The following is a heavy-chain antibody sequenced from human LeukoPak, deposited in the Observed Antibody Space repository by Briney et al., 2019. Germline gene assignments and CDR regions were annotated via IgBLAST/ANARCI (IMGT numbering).Heavy chain of an antibody. V-gene: IGHV3-74*01. D-gene: IGHD3-22*01. CDR2: INTDGSGT. CDR1: GFTLSNHW. Sequence: GGSLRLSCAASGFTLSNHWMHWVRQAPGKGLEWVSRINTDGSGTSYVDSVKGRFTISRDNAKNTLYLQMNSLRVEDTAVYYCAREAGGYFIDYWGQGTLVTVSS. J-gene: IGHJ4*02. CDR3: AREAGGYFIDY.